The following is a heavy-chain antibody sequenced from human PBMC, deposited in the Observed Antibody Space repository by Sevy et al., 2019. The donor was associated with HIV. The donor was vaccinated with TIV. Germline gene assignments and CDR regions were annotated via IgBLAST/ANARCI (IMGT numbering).Heavy chain of an antibody. CDR1: GFTFSQYG. Sequence: GESLKISCAATGFTFSQYGMEWVRQAPGKGPEWVAFIRYDGSTKYYADSVKGRFTISRDNSKNMLYLQMNSLRPEDTALYSCAKHRDTLAAAAYLDHWGQGTLVTVSS. V-gene: IGHV3-30*02. J-gene: IGHJ4*02. CDR2: IRYDGSTK. D-gene: IGHD6-13*01. CDR3: AKHRDTLAAAAYLDH.